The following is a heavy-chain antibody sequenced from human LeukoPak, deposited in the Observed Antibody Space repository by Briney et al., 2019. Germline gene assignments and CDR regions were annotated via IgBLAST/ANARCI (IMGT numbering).Heavy chain of an antibody. J-gene: IGHJ6*02. CDR3: ARDGLLTTVTTGPVYGMDV. CDR2: INPNSGGT. V-gene: IGHV1-2*02. Sequence: ASVKVSCKASGYTFTGYYMHWVRQAPGQGLEWMGWINPNSGGTNYAQKFQGRVTMTRDTSISTAYMELSRLRSDDTAVYYCARDGLLTTVTTGPVYGMDVWGQGTTVTVSS. CDR1: GYTFTGYY. D-gene: IGHD4-17*01.